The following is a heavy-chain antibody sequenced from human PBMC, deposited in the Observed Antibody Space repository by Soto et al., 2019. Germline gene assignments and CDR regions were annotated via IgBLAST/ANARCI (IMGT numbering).Heavy chain of an antibody. CDR3: ARRGSWNNRWGSNYIWFDP. V-gene: IGHV1-69*01. Sequence: QVQLVQSGAEVKKPGSSVKVSCKASGGTFSSYAISWVRQAPGQGLEWMGGIIPIFGTANYAQKFQGRVTITADESTSTAYMELSSLRSEDTAVYYCARRGSWNNRWGSNYIWFDPWGQGTLVTVSS. D-gene: IGHD1-1*01. CDR2: IIPIFGTA. CDR1: GGTFSSYA. J-gene: IGHJ5*02.